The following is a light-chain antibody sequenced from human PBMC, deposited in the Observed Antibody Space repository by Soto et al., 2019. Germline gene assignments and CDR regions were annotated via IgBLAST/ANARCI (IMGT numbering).Light chain of an antibody. CDR2: EVS. J-gene: IGLJ2*01. CDR3: SSYAGSNNHVV. CDR1: NSDVGGYDY. Sequence: QSALTQPPSASGSPGQSVTISCTGTNSDVGGYDYVSWYQQHPGKAPKLIIYEVSKRPSGVPDRFSGSKSGNTASLTVSGLQPDDETDYYCSSYAGSNNHVVFGGGTQLTVL. V-gene: IGLV2-8*01.